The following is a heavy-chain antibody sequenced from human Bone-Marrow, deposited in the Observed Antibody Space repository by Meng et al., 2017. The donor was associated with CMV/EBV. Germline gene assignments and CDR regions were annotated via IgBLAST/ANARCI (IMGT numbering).Heavy chain of an antibody. Sequence: GESLKISCAASGFTVSSNYMSWVRQAPGKGLEWVSVIYSGGSTYYADSVKGRFTISRDNSKNTLYLQMNSLRAEDTAVYYCARDASRAPYYFDYWGQGTLVPVSS. CDR1: GFTVSSNY. CDR2: IYSGGST. CDR3: ARDASRAPYYFDY. V-gene: IGHV3-66*02. J-gene: IGHJ4*02. D-gene: IGHD2-8*01.